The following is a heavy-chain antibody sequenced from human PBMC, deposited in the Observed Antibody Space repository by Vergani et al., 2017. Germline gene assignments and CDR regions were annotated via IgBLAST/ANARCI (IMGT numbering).Heavy chain of an antibody. D-gene: IGHD6-19*01. CDR3: ARAYSSGWYVY. CDR1: GGSFSGYY. CDR2: IYYSGST. V-gene: IGHV4-34*01. Sequence: QVQLQQWGAGLLKPSETLSLTCAVYGGSFSGYYWSWIRQHPGKGLEWIGYIYYSGSTYYNPSLKSRVTISVDTSKNQFSLKLSSVTAADTAVYYCARAYSSGWYVYWGQGTLVTVSS. J-gene: IGHJ4*02.